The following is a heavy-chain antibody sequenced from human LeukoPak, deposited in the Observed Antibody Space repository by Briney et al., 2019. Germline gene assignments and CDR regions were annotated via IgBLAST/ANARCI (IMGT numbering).Heavy chain of an antibody. V-gene: IGHV1-69*04. D-gene: IGHD2-2*02. CDR1: GGTFSSYA. J-gene: IGHJ5*02. Sequence: SVKVSCKASGGTFSSYAISWVQQAPGQGLEWMGRIIPILGIANYAQKFQGRVTITADKSTSTAYMELSSLRSEDTAVYYCAPAGCSSTSCYTGPWGQGTLVTVSS. CDR2: IIPILGIA. CDR3: APAGCSSTSCYTGP.